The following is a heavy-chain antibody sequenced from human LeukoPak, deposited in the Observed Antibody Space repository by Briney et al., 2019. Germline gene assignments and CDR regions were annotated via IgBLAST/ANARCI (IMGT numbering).Heavy chain of an antibody. CDR1: GFTFSSYA. V-gene: IGHV3-23*01. Sequence: GGSLRLSCAASGFTFSSYAMSWVRQAPGKGLEWVSAISGSGGSTYYADSVKGRFTISRDNSKNTLYLQMNSLRAEDTAVYYCAKAGGRVATIRDDYYYYMDVWGKGTTVTVSS. CDR3: AKAGGRVATIRDDYYYYMDV. CDR2: ISGSGGST. D-gene: IGHD5-12*01. J-gene: IGHJ6*03.